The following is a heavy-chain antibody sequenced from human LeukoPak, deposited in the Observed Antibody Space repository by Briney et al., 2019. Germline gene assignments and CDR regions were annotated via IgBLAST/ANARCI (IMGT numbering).Heavy chain of an antibody. CDR1: GYSFSSYW. Sequence: GQSLMISCTGSGYSFSSYWIAWVRQMPGKGLEWGGVIYPGDSDTTYNPSLQGQLTISADKSISTAYLQWSSLKASDTAMYYCARRAVQHNWFDPWGQGTLVTVSS. J-gene: IGHJ5*02. CDR2: IYPGDSDT. V-gene: IGHV5-51*01. CDR3: ARRAVQHNWFDP. D-gene: IGHD5-18*01.